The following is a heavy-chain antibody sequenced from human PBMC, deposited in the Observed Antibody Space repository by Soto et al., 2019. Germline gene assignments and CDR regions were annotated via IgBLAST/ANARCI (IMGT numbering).Heavy chain of an antibody. D-gene: IGHD7-27*01. J-gene: IGHJ4*02. Sequence: SETLSLTCTVSGGSISSYYWSWIRQPPGRGLEWIGYIYYSGSTNYNPSLKSRVTISVDTSKNQFSLKLSSVTAADTAVYYCARKAANWGAGSRSNYFDYWGQGTLVTVSS. CDR2: IYYSGST. CDR3: ARKAANWGAGSRSNYFDY. CDR1: GGSISSYY. V-gene: IGHV4-59*01.